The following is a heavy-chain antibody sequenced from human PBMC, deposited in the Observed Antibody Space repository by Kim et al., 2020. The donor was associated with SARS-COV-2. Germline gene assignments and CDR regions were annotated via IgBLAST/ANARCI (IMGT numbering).Heavy chain of an antibody. V-gene: IGHV3-11*04. Sequence: DSVKGRFTIARDNAKKSRYLQMNSMGGEDTAVYYCARGSLISNTAATTADSWGQGTLVTVSS. J-gene: IGHJ5*01. CDR3: ARGSLISNTAATTADS. D-gene: IGHD5-18*01.